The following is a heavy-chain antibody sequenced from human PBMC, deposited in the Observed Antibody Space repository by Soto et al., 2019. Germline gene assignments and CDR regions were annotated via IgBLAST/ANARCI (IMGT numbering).Heavy chain of an antibody. D-gene: IGHD5-12*01. CDR1: GYSFITSYH. V-gene: IGHV1-46*01. Sequence: QVQLVQSGAEVKKPGASVKVSCKASGYSFITSYHMHWVRQAPGQGLEWMGIINPTGSMTRYSQKFQGRLTMTRDTSTANDYKELSNLTSEDTAVYFCARDTGYDHDAFDIWGQGTRVTVSS. CDR2: INPTGSMT. CDR3: ARDTGYDHDAFDI. J-gene: IGHJ3*02.